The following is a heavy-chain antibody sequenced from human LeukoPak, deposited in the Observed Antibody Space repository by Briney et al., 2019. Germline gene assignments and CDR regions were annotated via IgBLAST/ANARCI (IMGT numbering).Heavy chain of an antibody. CDR3: AIYDFWSDGTYYFDY. V-gene: IGHV4-39*01. Sequence: KPSETLSLTCTVSGGSISSSSYYWGWTRQPAGKGLEWIGSIYYSGSTYYNPSLKSRVTISVDTSKNQFSLKLSSVTAADTAVYYCAIYDFWSDGTYYFDYWGQGTLVTVSS. CDR2: IYYSGST. CDR1: GGSISSSSYY. J-gene: IGHJ4*02. D-gene: IGHD3-3*01.